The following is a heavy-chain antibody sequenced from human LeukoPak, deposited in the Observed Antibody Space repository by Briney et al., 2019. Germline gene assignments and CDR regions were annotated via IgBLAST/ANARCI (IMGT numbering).Heavy chain of an antibody. CDR1: GGSISSGSYY. CDR3: ARDLTIFGVYRGYYYYMDV. V-gene: IGHV4-61*02. Sequence: SQTLSLTCTVSGGSISSGSYYWSWIRQPAGKGLEWIGRIYTSGSTNYNPSLKSRVTISVDTSKNQFSLKLSSVTAADTAVYYCARDLTIFGVYRGYYYYMDVWGKGTTVTVSS. CDR2: IYTSGST. J-gene: IGHJ6*03. D-gene: IGHD3-3*01.